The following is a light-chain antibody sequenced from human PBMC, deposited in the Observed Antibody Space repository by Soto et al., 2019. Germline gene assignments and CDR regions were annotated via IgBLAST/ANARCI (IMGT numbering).Light chain of an antibody. CDR1: SSDVGGYNF. J-gene: IGLJ2*01. CDR2: EVT. V-gene: IGLV2-8*01. Sequence: QSALTQPASVSGSPGQSITISCTGTSSDVGGYNFVSWYQQHPGKVPKLMIYEVTKRPSGVPDRFSGSKSGNTASLTVSGLQAEDEADYYCSSYAGSNNVLFGGGTQLTVL. CDR3: SSYAGSNNVL.